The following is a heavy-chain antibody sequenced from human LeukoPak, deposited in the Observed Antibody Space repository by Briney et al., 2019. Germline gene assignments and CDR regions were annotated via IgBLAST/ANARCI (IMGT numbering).Heavy chain of an antibody. J-gene: IGHJ6*02. CDR1: GYIFTNYY. D-gene: IGHD2-2*01. V-gene: IGHV1-46*01. Sequence: ASVKVSCKTSGYIFTNYYMHWVRQAPGQGLEWMGIINPGGGATSYAQKFQGRVTMTRDTSTSTVYMELSSLRSEDTAVYYCARDMGPPGDCSSSTCYAPYGMDVWGQGTTVTVSS. CDR3: ARDMGPPGDCSSSTCYAPYGMDV. CDR2: INPGGGAT.